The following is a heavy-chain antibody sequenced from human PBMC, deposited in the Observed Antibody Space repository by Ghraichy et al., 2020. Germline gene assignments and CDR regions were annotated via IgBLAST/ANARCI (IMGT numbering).Heavy chain of an antibody. J-gene: IGHJ4*02. CDR2: IRYDGSNK. D-gene: IGHD6-13*01. CDR3: AKDGGPPYSSSWTFDY. V-gene: IGHV3-30*02. Sequence: GGSLRLSCAASGFTFSSYGMHWVRQAPGKGLEWVAFIRYDGSNKYYADSVKGRFTISRDNSKNTLYLQMNSLRAEDTAVYYCAKDGGPPYSSSWTFDYWGQGTLVTVSS. CDR1: GFTFSSYG.